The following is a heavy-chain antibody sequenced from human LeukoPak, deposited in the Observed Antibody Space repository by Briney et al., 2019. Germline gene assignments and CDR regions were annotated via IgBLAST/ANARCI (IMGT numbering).Heavy chain of an antibody. Sequence: SETLSLTCTVSGDSISKSNFYWGWIRQPPGKGLEWIGSIYYTGATYYNPSLKSRVTMSVDTSKNQFSLKLSSVTAADTAVYYCAKEERSMPAAGRGYWGQGTLVTVSS. CDR3: AKEERSMPAAGRGY. J-gene: IGHJ4*02. CDR1: GDSISKSNFY. D-gene: IGHD6-13*01. CDR2: IYYTGAT. V-gene: IGHV4-39*02.